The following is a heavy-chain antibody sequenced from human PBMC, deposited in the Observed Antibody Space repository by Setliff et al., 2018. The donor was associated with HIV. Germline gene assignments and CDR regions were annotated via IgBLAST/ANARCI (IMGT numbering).Heavy chain of an antibody. D-gene: IGHD2-2*01. Sequence: TSETLSLTCAVYGGPLSGHYWSWIRQPPGQGLEWIGETSHSGKTNHNPSLKSRVTISVDTSKNQFSLKLTSVTAADTAVYYCVTSSSWSSRLNFWGPGMLVTVS. J-gene: IGHJ4*02. CDR3: VTSSSWSSRLNF. V-gene: IGHV4-34*01. CDR1: GGPLSGHY. CDR2: TSHSGKT.